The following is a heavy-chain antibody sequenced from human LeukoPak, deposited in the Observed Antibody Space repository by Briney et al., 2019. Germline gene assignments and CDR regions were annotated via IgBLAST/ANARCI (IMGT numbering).Heavy chain of an antibody. CDR2: ISWNSGSI. V-gene: IGHV3-9*01. CDR1: GFTFDDYA. D-gene: IGHD3-22*01. Sequence: GGSLRLSCAASGFTFDDYAMHWVRQAPGKGLEWVSGISWNSGSIGYADSVKGRFTISRDNAKNSLYLQMNSLRAEDTALYYCAKDGGGYYYDSSGYIDYWGQGTLVTVSS. CDR3: AKDGGGYYYDSSGYIDY. J-gene: IGHJ4*02.